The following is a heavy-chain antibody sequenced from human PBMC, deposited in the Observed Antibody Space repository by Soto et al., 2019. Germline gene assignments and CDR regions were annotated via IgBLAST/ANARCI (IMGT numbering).Heavy chain of an antibody. D-gene: IGHD4-17*01. CDR2: IYYSGST. CDR1: GGSISSYY. CDR3: ARDTSTVARRGNWFDP. J-gene: IGHJ5*02. V-gene: IGHV4-59*01. Sequence: QVQLQESGPGLVKPSETLSLTCTVSGGSISSYYWSWIRQPPGKGLEWIGYIYYSGSTNYNPSLKSRVTISVDTSKNQFSLKLSSVTDADTAVYYCARDTSTVARRGNWFDPWGQGTLVTVSS.